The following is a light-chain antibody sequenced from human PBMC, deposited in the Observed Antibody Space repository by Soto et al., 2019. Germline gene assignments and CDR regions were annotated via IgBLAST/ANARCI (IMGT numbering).Light chain of an antibody. V-gene: IGLV1-44*01. J-gene: IGLJ1*01. Sequence: QTVVTQPPSASGTPGQRVTISCSGSFSNIGSNPVNWYQQLPGTAPKLLIYSNNQRPSGVPDRFSGSKSGTSASLAISGLQSEDEADYYCAAWDGSLKGYVFGTGTKLTV. CDR2: SNN. CDR3: AAWDGSLKGYV. CDR1: FSNIGSNP.